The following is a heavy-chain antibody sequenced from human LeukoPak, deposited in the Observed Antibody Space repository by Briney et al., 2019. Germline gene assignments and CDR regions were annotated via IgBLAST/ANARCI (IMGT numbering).Heavy chain of an antibody. V-gene: IGHV1-3*01. J-gene: IGHJ6*02. D-gene: IGHD6-19*01. Sequence: ASVKVSCKASGYTFTSYAMHWVRQAPGQRLEWMGWINAGNGNTKYSQKFQGGVTITRDTSASTAYMELSSLRSEDTAVYYCARAGYSSGWYPDYYYGMDVWGQGTTVTVSS. CDR3: ARAGYSSGWYPDYYYGMDV. CDR1: GYTFTSYA. CDR2: INAGNGNT.